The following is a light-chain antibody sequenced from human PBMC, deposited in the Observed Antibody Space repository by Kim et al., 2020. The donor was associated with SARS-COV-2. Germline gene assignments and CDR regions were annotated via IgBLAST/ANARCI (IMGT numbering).Light chain of an antibody. Sequence: AIQFTQSPSSLSASVGDRVTITCRASQGISSALAWYQQKPGKAPKLLIYHASSLESGVPSRFSGSGSGTDFTLTISSLQPEDFATYYCQQFNTYPSFGPGTKVDIK. CDR2: HAS. CDR3: QQFNTYPS. V-gene: IGKV1-13*02. J-gene: IGKJ3*01. CDR1: QGISSA.